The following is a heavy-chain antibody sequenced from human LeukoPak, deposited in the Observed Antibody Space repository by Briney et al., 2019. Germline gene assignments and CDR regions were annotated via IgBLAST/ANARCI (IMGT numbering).Heavy chain of an antibody. CDR3: ARGPYCSSTSCYRIWFDP. V-gene: IGHV4-34*01. D-gene: IGHD2-2*02. Sequence: SETLSLTCAVYGGSFSGYYWSWIRQPPGKGLEWIGEINHSGSTNYNPSLKSRVTISVDTSKNQFSLKLSSLTAADTAVYYCARGPYCSSTSCYRIWFDPWGQGTLVTVSS. CDR2: INHSGST. CDR1: GGSFSGYY. J-gene: IGHJ5*02.